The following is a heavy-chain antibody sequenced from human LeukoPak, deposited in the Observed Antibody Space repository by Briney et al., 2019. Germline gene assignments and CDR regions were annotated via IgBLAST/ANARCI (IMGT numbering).Heavy chain of an antibody. CDR2: IYYSGST. J-gene: IGHJ4*02. V-gene: IGHV4-38-2*02. Sequence: SETLSLTCTVSGYSISSGYYWGWIRQPPGKGLEWIGSIYYSGSTYYNPSLKSRVTISVDTSKNQFSLKLSSVTAADTAVYYCARSSGNHCSSTSCYGIDYWGQGTLVTVSS. CDR3: ARSSGNHCSSTSCYGIDY. D-gene: IGHD2-2*01. CDR1: GYSISSGYY.